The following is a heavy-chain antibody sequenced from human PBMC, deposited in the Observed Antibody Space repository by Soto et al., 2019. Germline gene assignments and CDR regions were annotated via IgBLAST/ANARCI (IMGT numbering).Heavy chain of an antibody. CDR2: ISINGGRSSGGST. Sequence: GGSVRLSCAAPGFTRSSYAIPWVGQALGKGLKNVSAISINGGRSSGGSTYYADSVKGRFTISRDNSKNTLYLQMSSLRPEDTAVYYCVKGGGNNSWDWFDPRGRGTLVTVSS. CDR1: GFTRSSYA. D-gene: IGHD5-12*01. J-gene: IGHJ5*02. V-gene: IGHV3-64D*08. CDR3: VKGGGNNSWDWFDP.